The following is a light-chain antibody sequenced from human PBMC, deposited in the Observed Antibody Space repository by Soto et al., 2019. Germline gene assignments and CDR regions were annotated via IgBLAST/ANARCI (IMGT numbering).Light chain of an antibody. CDR1: ESVSSS. V-gene: IGKV1-5*01. J-gene: IGKJ2*01. CDR3: QQYESFSPYT. CDR2: GAS. Sequence: DIRMTQSPSTLSAVVGDRVTITCRASESVSSSVAWYQQKPGKAPKLLIYGASTLESGVPSRFSGSGFGTEFTLTINSLQPEDFGTYYCQQYESFSPYTFGRGTRLEIK.